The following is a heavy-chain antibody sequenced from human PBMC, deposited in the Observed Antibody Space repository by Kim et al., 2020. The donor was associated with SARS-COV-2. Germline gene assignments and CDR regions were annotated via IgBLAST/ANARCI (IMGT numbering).Heavy chain of an antibody. J-gene: IGHJ6*04. V-gene: IGHV3-33*01. CDR3: ARTPSYYYGMDV. CDR2: K. Sequence: KYYADSVKGRFTISRDNSKNTLYLQMNSLRAEDTAVYYCARTPSYYYGMDVWGRGTTVTVSS.